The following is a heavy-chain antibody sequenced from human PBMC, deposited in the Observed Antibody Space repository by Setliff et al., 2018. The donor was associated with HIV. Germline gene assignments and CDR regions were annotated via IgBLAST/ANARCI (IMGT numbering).Heavy chain of an antibody. Sequence: SETLSLTCTVSGASSIYYWGWIRQPPGKGLEWIGSVYHRGNTYYNPSLKSRLTISVDTSKNQFSLELNSVTAADTAVYYCAKDRSGSYRTFDYWGPGILVTVSS. CDR3: AKDRSGSYRTFDY. J-gene: IGHJ4*02. D-gene: IGHD1-26*01. CDR1: GASSIYY. V-gene: IGHV4-39*07. CDR2: VYHRGNT.